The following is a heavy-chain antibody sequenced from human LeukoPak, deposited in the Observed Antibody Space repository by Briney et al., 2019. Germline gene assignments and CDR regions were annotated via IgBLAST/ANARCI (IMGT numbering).Heavy chain of an antibody. D-gene: IGHD1/OR15-1a*01. J-gene: IGHJ4*02. CDR2: IYSGGNT. CDR1: GFTVSRNH. V-gene: IGHV3-53*01. Sequence: GGSLRLSCVGSGFTVSRNHMSCVRQAPGKGPGWVSIIYSGGNTYYADSVKGRFTISRDNSKNTLYLHMNSLRAEDTAVYYCAKDPRNNPAYWGQGTLVTVSS. CDR3: AKDPRNNPAY.